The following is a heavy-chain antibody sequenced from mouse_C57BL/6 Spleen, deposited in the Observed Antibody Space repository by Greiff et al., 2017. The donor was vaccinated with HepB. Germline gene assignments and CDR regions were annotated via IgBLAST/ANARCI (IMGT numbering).Heavy chain of an antibody. CDR1: GFTFSSYA. D-gene: IGHD4-1*01. J-gene: IGHJ3*01. V-gene: IGHV5-9-1*02. Sequence: EVKLMESGEGLVKPGGSLKLSCAASGFTFSSYAMSWVRQTPEKRLEWVAYISSGGDYIYYADTVKGRFTISRDNARNTLYLQMSSMKSEDTAMYYCTRGLGQGGFAYWGQGTLVTVSA. CDR3: TRGLGQGGFAY. CDR2: ISSGGDYI.